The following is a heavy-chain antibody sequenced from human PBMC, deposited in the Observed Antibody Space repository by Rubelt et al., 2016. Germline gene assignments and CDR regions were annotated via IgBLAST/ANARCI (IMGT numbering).Heavy chain of an antibody. Sequence: QVLLQDSGPRLVKPSETLSLTCTVSGASVNTYWWTWLRQPPGKGLEWIGHVSRSGSPDYTPSLNGRATISVDTSTNQFSLRLNSMTAADTAAYYCVRGHHGLEVWGPRTSVTVSS. J-gene: IGHJ6*02. CDR2: VSRSGSP. D-gene: IGHD1-14*01. CDR1: GASVNTYW. CDR3: VRGHHGLEV. V-gene: IGHV4-59*02.